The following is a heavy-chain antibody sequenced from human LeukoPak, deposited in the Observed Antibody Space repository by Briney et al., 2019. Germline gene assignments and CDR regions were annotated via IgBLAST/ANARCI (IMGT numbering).Heavy chain of an antibody. Sequence: SGGSLRLSCVASGFTFSSHWMHWVRQVPGKGLMWVSRINGDGSRIHSGDSVKGRFTISRDNAKNTLYLQMTSLRGDDTAIYFCARDALGGRTKFDSWGHGSLVTVSS. CDR3: ARDALGGRTKFDS. D-gene: IGHD3-16*01. V-gene: IGHV3-74*01. CDR2: INGDGSRI. CDR1: GFTFSSHW. J-gene: IGHJ4*01.